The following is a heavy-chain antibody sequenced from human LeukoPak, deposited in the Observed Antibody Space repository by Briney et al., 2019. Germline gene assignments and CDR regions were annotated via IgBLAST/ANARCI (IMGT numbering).Heavy chain of an antibody. CDR3: ATSITTTGTWAFDI. V-gene: IGHV7-4-1*02. Sequence: WINTNTGNPTYAQGFTGRFVFSLDIFVSTAYLQISSLKAEDTAVYYCATSITTTGTWAFDIWGQGTMVTVSS. D-gene: IGHD6-13*01. CDR2: INTNTGNP. J-gene: IGHJ3*02.